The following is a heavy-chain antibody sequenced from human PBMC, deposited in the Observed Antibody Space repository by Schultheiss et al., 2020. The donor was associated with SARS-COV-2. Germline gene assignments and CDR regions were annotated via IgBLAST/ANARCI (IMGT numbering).Heavy chain of an antibody. V-gene: IGHV1-2*04. D-gene: IGHD1-1*01. CDR1: GYTFTGYY. CDR3: ARRDRLERRGYYGMDV. J-gene: IGHJ6*02. CDR2: IIPNSGVT. Sequence: ASVKVSCKASGYTFTGYYIHWVRQAPGQGLEWMGWIIPNSGVTNYAQKFQGWVTMTRDTSISTAYMELSRLRSDDTAVYYCARRDRLERRGYYGMDVWGQGTTVTVSS.